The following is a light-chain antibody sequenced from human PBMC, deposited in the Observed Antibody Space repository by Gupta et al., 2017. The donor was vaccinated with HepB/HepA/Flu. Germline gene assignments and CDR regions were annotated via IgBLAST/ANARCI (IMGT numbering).Light chain of an antibody. J-gene: IGKJ4*01. Sequence: EIVLTQSPGPLSLSPGDRATLSCRASQSVSTYLAWSQQKPGQPPRLLIYCASSRATGIPDRFSGSGSGTDFTLTISRLEPEDFAVYYCQQYDSSQGLTFGGGTKVEIK. CDR2: CAS. CDR1: QSVSTY. V-gene: IGKV3-20*01. CDR3: QQYDSSQGLT.